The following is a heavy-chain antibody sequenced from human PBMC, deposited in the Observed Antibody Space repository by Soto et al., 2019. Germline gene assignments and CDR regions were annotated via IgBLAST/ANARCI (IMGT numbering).Heavy chain of an antibody. D-gene: IGHD2-2*01. CDR3: GRQPGHCGSTTCFVYYSVDV. Sequence: QLQLQESGPRLVKPSETLSLTCSVSGGSISSSSYSWGWIRQPPGKGLEWIGTIYYSGSTHYNPSLEGTIATAADPPNNQSSLRLSSVTAADTAVYYCGRQPGHCGSTTCFVYYSVDVWGQGTTVTVS. V-gene: IGHV4-39*01. J-gene: IGHJ6*02. CDR1: GGSISSSSYS. CDR2: IYYSGST.